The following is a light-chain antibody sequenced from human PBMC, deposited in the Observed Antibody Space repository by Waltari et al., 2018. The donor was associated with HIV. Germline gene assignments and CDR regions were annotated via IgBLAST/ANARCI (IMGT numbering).Light chain of an antibody. J-gene: IGLJ2*01. CDR3: QSYDSSFSGAV. V-gene: IGLV1-40*01. Sequence: QSVLTQPPSVSGAPGRRVTVSCTGRRSNLGARFDLHWYQPIPGTAPKLLINANNNRPSGVPDRFAGSKSGATASLAITGLQPEDEADYYCQSYDSSFSGAVFGGGTKLTVL. CDR2: ANN. CDR1: RSNLGARFD.